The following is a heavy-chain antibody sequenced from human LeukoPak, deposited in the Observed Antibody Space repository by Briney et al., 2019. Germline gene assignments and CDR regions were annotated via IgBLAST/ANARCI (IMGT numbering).Heavy chain of an antibody. Sequence: SVKVSCKASGGTFSSYAISWVRQAPGQGLEWMGGIIPIFGTANYAQKFQGRVTITADESTSTAYTELSSLRSEDTAVYYCARDYIVVVPAAKGSWFDPWGQGTLVTVSS. CDR3: ARDYIVVVPAAKGSWFDP. CDR2: IIPIFGTA. V-gene: IGHV1-69*13. D-gene: IGHD2-2*01. J-gene: IGHJ5*02. CDR1: GGTFSSYA.